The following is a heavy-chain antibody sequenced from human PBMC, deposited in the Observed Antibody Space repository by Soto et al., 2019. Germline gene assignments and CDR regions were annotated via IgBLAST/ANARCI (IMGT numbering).Heavy chain of an antibody. D-gene: IGHD3-3*01. J-gene: IGHJ6*02. CDR2: IYPSGAA. CDR3: AKGVRDFWIYYYGMDV. V-gene: IGHV4-30-2*01. CDR1: GASIATEGYT. Sequence: SETLSLTCAVSGASIATEGYTWSWIRQPPGKGLEWIGYIYPSGAAHYNPSLKSRVTISLDASRNRFSLSVGSVTAEDTAVYYCAKGVRDFWIYYYGMDVWGQGTTVTVSS.